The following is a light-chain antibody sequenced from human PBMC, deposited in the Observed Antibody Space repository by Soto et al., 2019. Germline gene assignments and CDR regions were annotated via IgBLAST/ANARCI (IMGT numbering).Light chain of an antibody. Sequence: QSALTQPPSASESLGQSVTISCSGTLGDVGGYYYVSWYQHHPGRAPKLLIYDVDKRPPGVPSRFSGSKSGNTASLTVSGLQADDEAYYYCLSYGGNNNYVFGTGTKVTVL. J-gene: IGLJ1*01. CDR3: LSYGGNNNYV. CDR1: LGDVGGYYY. CDR2: DVD. V-gene: IGLV2-8*01.